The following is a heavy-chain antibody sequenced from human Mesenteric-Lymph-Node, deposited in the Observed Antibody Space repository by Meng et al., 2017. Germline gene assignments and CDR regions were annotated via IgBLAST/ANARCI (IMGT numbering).Heavy chain of an antibody. CDR1: GGSISSSSYY. J-gene: IGHJ3*01. D-gene: IGHD4-17*01. Sequence: SETLSLTCTVSGGSISSSSYYWGWIRQPPGKGLEWIGEINQSGTTYYNPSLKSRVTMSIDTSKKQFSLKLSSVTAADTAMYYCATYVAYGDYNAFDVWGPGTEVTVSS. V-gene: IGHV4-39*07. CDR2: INQSGTT. CDR3: ATYVAYGDYNAFDV.